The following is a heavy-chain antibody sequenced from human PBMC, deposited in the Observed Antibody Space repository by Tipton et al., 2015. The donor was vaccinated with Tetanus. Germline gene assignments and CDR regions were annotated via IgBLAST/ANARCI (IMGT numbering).Heavy chain of an antibody. D-gene: IGHD4-17*01. CDR1: GGSISSYY. CDR3: ARGGRYDYGVQGWFDP. V-gene: IGHV4-59*01. CDR2: IYYSGST. Sequence: LRLSCTVSGGSISSYYWSWIRQPPGKGLEWIGYIYYSGSTDYNPSLKSRVTISVDTSKNQFSLKLSSVTAADTAVYYCARGGRYDYGVQGWFDPWGQGTLVTVSS. J-gene: IGHJ5*02.